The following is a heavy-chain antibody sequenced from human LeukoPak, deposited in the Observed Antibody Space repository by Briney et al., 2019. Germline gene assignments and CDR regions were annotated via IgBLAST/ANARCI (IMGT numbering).Heavy chain of an antibody. Sequence: KPSETLSLTCTVSGDSISTYYWSWIRHPPGKGLEWIGYIHYSGSTNYNPSLRSRVTISVDTSKNQFSLKLSSATAADTAVYFCARRAINSVMFDYWGQGTLVTVSS. D-gene: IGHD3-16*01. CDR1: GDSISTYY. J-gene: IGHJ4*02. CDR3: ARRAINSVMFDY. CDR2: IHYSGST. V-gene: IGHV4-59*08.